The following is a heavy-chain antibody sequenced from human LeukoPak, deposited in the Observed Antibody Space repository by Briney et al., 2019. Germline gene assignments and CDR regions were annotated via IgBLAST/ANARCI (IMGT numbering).Heavy chain of an antibody. V-gene: IGHV4-59*08. CDR1: GGSICNYY. Sequence: SETLSLTCTVSGGSICNYYWSWIRKPPGKELEWIGYISYSGNTDSNPSLKSRVTISVDTSKNQFSLKLSSVTAADTAVYYCARHTTHGDYNPNDYWGQGTLVTVSS. CDR3: ARHTTHGDYNPNDY. CDR2: ISYSGNT. D-gene: IGHD3-16*01. J-gene: IGHJ4*02.